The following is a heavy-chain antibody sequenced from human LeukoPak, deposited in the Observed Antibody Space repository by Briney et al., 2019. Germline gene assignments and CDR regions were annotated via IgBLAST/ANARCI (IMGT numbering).Heavy chain of an antibody. CDR2: ISAYNGNT. D-gene: IGHD2-8*01. CDR1: GGTFSSYA. V-gene: IGHV1-18*01. Sequence: GSSVKVSCKASGGTFSSYAISWVRQAPGQGLEWMGWISAYNGNTNYAQKLRGRVTMTTDTSTSTAYMELRSLRSDDTAVYYCARDAQIIVLMVYAIGHDAFDIWGQGTMVTVSS. CDR3: ARDAQIIVLMVYAIGHDAFDI. J-gene: IGHJ3*02.